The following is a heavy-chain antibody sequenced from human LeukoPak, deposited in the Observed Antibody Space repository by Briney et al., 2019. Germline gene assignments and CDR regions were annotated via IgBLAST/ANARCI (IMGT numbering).Heavy chain of an antibody. J-gene: IGHJ4*02. CDR1: GFTFDDYA. CDR2: ISWNSGSI. Sequence: PGRSLRLSCAASGFTFDDYAMHWVRQAPGKGLEWVSGISWNSGSIGYADSVKGRFTISRDNAKNSLYLQMNSLRAEDTAVYYCAKDLYGGNSVYFDYWGQGTLVTVSS. V-gene: IGHV3-9*01. CDR3: AKDLYGGNSVYFDY. D-gene: IGHD4-23*01.